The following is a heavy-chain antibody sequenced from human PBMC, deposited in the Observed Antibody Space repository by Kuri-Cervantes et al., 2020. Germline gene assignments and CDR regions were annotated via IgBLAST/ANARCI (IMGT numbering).Heavy chain of an antibody. CDR1: GYIFTNYQ. V-gene: IGHV1-46*01. CDR2: INPGSGST. D-gene: IGHD4-17*01. CDR3: AIFHDYGDYIDY. Sequence: ASVKVSCKASGYIFTNYQMHWVRQTPGQGLEWMGIINPGSGSTSYAQKFQGRVSMTRDTSTSTVYMELSRLRSDDTAVYYCAIFHDYGDYIDYWGQGTLVTVSS. J-gene: IGHJ4*02.